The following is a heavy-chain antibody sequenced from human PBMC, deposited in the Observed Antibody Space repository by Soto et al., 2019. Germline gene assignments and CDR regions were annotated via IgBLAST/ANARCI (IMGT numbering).Heavy chain of an antibody. CDR1: GFTFSGHY. CDR3: STTVITAPLFEY. V-gene: IGHV3-72*01. CDR2: IRNKPNGHTT. D-gene: IGHD3-16*01. J-gene: IGHJ4*02. Sequence: GGSLRLSCAGSGFTFSGHYMDWVRQAPGKGLEWLGRIRNKPNGHTTEYAASVKGRFTISRDDSKNSVYLQMNSLKSEDTAVYYCSTTVITAPLFEYWGQGTLVTVSS.